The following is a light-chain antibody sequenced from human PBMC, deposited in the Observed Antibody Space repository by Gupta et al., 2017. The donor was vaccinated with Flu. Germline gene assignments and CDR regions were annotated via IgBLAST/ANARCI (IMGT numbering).Light chain of an antibody. J-gene: IGKJ3*01. V-gene: IGKV1-39*01. Sequence: DIQMTQSPSSLSASVGDRVTITCRASQSISSYLNWYQQKPGKAPKLLIYAASRVQSGVPSRFSGSGSGTDFTLTISRRQPEDFATYYCQHRDSTPSTFGHGTKVDIK. CDR2: AAS. CDR1: QSISSY. CDR3: QHRDSTPST.